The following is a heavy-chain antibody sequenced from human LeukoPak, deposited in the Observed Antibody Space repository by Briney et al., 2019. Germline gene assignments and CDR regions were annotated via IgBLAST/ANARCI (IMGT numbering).Heavy chain of an antibody. D-gene: IGHD6-13*01. V-gene: IGHV4-4*02. CDR3: ARDVAAAATNWFDP. CDR1: GDSINNFHW. Sequence: KSSETLSLTCAVSGDSINNFHWWTWVRQPPGKGLEWIGEIYHSGSTNYNPSLKSRVTISVDTSKNQFSLKLSSVTAADTAVYYCARDVAAAATNWFDPWGQGTLVTVSS. CDR2: IYHSGST. J-gene: IGHJ5*02.